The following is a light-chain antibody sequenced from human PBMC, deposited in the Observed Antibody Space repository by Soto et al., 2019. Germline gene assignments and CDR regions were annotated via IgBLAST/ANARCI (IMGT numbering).Light chain of an antibody. Sequence: EIVMTQSPATLSLSPGERATLSCRASQSVSSNLAWYQQKPGQAPRLLIYGASSRATGIPDRFSGSGSATDFTLTISRLEPEDFAVFYCQQYGGSPITFGQGTRLEIK. CDR1: QSVSSN. J-gene: IGKJ5*01. CDR2: GAS. V-gene: IGKV3-20*01. CDR3: QQYGGSPIT.